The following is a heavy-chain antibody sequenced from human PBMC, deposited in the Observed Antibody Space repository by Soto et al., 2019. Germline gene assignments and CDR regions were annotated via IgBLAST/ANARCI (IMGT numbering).Heavy chain of an antibody. CDR2: ISGSGGST. D-gene: IGHD6-6*01. V-gene: IGHV3-23*01. Sequence: GGSLRLSCAASGFTFSSYAMSWVRQAPGKGLEWVSAISGSGGSTYYADSVKGRFTISRDNSKNTLYLQMNSLRAEDTAVYYCATRPRTTDYYYYMDVWGKGTTVTVSS. J-gene: IGHJ6*03. CDR3: ATRPRTTDYYYYMDV. CDR1: GFTFSSYA.